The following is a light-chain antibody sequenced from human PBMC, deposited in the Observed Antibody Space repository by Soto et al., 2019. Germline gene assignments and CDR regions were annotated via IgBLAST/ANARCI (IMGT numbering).Light chain of an antibody. V-gene: IGLV1-40*01. J-gene: IGLJ1*01. CDR3: SSYTSSSTLYV. CDR1: NSNLGAGYD. Sequence: QLVLTQPPSVSGAPGQRVTISCTGNNSNLGAGYDVHWYQQLPGAAPKLVIFGNRNRPSGVPERFSGSKSGTSASLAITGLQAEDEADYYCSSYTSSSTLYVFGTGTKLTVL. CDR2: GNR.